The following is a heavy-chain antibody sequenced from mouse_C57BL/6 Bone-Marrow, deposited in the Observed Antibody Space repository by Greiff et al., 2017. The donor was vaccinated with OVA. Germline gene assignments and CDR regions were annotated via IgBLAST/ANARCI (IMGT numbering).Heavy chain of an antibody. CDR3: ARRPLVDYGSSHWYFDV. J-gene: IGHJ1*03. CDR2: INPYNGGT. CDR1: GYTFTDYY. V-gene: IGHV1-19*01. Sequence: EVQLQQSGPVLVKPGASVKMSCKASGYTFTDYYMNWVKQSHGKSLEWIGVINPYNGGTSYNQKFKGKATLTVDKSSSTAYMELNSLTSEDSAVYYCARRPLVDYGSSHWYFDVWGTGTTVTVSS. D-gene: IGHD1-1*01.